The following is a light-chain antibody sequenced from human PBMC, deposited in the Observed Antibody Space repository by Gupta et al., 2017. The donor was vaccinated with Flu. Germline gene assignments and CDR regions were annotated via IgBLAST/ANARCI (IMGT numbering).Light chain of an antibody. V-gene: IGKV3-20*01. CDR3: QQYGSSPVT. CDR2: GAS. J-gene: IGKJ2*01. Sequence: EIVLTQSPGTLSLSPGERATLSCRASQRVSNSYLAWYQQKPGQAPRVLIYGASSRATGIPDRFSGSGSGTDFTLTISRLEPEDFAVFYCQQYGSSPVTFGQGTKLEIK. CDR1: QRVSNSY.